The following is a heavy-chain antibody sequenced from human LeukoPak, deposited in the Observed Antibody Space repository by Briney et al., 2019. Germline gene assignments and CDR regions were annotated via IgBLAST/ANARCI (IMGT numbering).Heavy chain of an antibody. Sequence: PSQTLSLTCTVSGNSISSGDNYWSWIRQPAGKGLEWIGRIYTSGSTNYNPSLKSRVTISRDTSKNQFSLRLSSVTAADTAVYYCARASYSYDINGWVPFDYWGRGTMVTVSS. CDR1: GNSISSGDNY. CDR2: IYTSGST. V-gene: IGHV4-61*02. J-gene: IGHJ4*02. CDR3: ARASYSYDINGWVPFDY. D-gene: IGHD3-22*01.